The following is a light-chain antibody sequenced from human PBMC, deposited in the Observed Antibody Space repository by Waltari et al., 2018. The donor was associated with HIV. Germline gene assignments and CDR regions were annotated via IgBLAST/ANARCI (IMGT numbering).Light chain of an antibody. V-gene: IGLV1-40*01. Sequence: QSVLTQPPSVSGAPGQRVTISCTGSSSNVGAGYDVQWYHQLPGTAPNLLIYGNNHRPSGVPYRFSGSKSGTSASLAITGLQAEDEADYYCQSYDSSLSGLVFGGGTKLTVL. CDR3: QSYDSSLSGLV. CDR1: SSNVGAGYD. J-gene: IGLJ3*02. CDR2: GNN.